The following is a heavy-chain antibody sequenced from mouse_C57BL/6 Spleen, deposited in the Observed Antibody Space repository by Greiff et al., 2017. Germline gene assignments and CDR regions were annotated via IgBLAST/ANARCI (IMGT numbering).Heavy chain of an antibody. Sequence: EVQLQESGTVLARPGASVKMSCKTSGYTFTSYWMHWVKQRPGQGLEWIGAIYPGNSDTSYNQKFKGKAKLTAVTSASTAYMELSSLTNEDSAVYYCTRGDYYGSSYDYAMDYWGQGTSVTVSS. CDR1: GYTFTSYW. V-gene: IGHV1-5*01. D-gene: IGHD1-1*01. CDR3: TRGDYYGSSYDYAMDY. J-gene: IGHJ4*01. CDR2: IYPGNSDT.